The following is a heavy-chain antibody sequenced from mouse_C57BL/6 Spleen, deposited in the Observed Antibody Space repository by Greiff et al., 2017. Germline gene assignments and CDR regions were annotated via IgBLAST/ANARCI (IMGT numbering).Heavy chain of an antibody. V-gene: IGHV1-72*01. D-gene: IGHD2-3*01. Sequence: VQLQQSGAELVKPGASVKLSCKASGYTFTSYWMHWVKQRPGRGLEWMGRIDPNSGGTKYNEKFKSKATLTVDKPSSTAYMQHSSLTSEDSAVYYYARSVTTVIAPDYWGQGTTLTVSS. J-gene: IGHJ2*01. CDR2: IDPNSGGT. CDR1: GYTFTSYW. CDR3: ARSVTTVIAPDY.